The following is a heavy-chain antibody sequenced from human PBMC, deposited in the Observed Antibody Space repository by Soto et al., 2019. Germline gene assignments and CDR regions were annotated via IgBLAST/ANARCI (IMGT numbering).Heavy chain of an antibody. Sequence: EVQLVESGEGLVQPGGSLRLSCAASGFIFSNYAMHWVRQAPGKGLQYVSGLSSDGGNTYYADSVKGRFTISRDKSKNTVYLQMGGLRAEDTAVYYCARGEDDGDMWGGGYLDSWGQGTLVTVSS. CDR1: GFIFSNYA. V-gene: IGHV3-64*02. CDR2: LSSDGGNT. D-gene: IGHD2-21*02. CDR3: ARGEDDGDMWGGGYLDS. J-gene: IGHJ4*02.